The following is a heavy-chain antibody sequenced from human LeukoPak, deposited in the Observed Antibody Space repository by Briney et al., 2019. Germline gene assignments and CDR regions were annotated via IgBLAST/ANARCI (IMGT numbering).Heavy chain of an antibody. CDR3: ATRGKDGYNANYYGMDV. CDR2: ISGSGGST. V-gene: IGHV3-23*01. CDR1: ALTFSTYP. Sequence: GGSLGLSCVGSALTFSTYPMSWVRQAPGKGLEWVSAISGSGGSTFYADSVKGRFTISRDNSKNTLFLQMNSLGAEDTAIYYCATRGKDGYNANYYGMDVWGQGTTVTVSS. J-gene: IGHJ6*02. D-gene: IGHD5-24*01.